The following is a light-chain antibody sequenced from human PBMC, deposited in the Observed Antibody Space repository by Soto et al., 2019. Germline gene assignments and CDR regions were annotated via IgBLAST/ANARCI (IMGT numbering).Light chain of an antibody. Sequence: QSVLTQPASVSGSPGQSITISCTGTSSDVGGSNYVSWYQQHPGKAPKLMIYEVSYRPSGVSNRFSASKSGNTASLTISGLQAEDEADYYCSSYTSSSTRVFGTGTKLTVL. CDR3: SSYTSSSTRV. CDR2: EVS. J-gene: IGLJ1*01. CDR1: SSDVGGSNY. V-gene: IGLV2-14*01.